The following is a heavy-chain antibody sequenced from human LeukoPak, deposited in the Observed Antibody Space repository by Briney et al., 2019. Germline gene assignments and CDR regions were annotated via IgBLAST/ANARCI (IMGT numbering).Heavy chain of an antibody. Sequence: GGSLRLSCYTSGFTFNNYPMSWVRQAPGKGLEWVSAISGSGGSTYYADSVKGRFTISRDNSKNTLYLQMNSLRAEDTAVYYCAKGLTYYYDSSGLDYWGQGTLVTVSS. V-gene: IGHV3-23*01. CDR3: AKGLTYYYDSSGLDY. CDR2: ISGSGGST. D-gene: IGHD3-22*01. J-gene: IGHJ4*02. CDR1: GFTFNNYP.